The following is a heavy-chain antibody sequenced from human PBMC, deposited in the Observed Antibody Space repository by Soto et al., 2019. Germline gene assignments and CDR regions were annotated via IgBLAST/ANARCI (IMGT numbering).Heavy chain of an antibody. D-gene: IGHD1-26*01. CDR2: INWDGVNT. CDR3: VRDGRTGHFDY. J-gene: IGHJ4*02. CDR1: GFTFDDYT. Sequence: GGSLRLSCAASGFTFDDYTMHWVRQAPGKSLEWVSLINWDGVNTYYADSVKGRFTISRDNSKSSLYLQMNSLRPEDTAFYYCVRDGRTGHFDYWGQGTLVTVSS. V-gene: IGHV3-43*01.